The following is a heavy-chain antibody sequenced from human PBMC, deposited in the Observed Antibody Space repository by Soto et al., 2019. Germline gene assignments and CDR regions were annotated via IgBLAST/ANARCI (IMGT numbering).Heavy chain of an antibody. CDR2: IFGGGST. J-gene: IGHJ6*02. Sequence: EVQMVQSGGGLVQPGGSLTLSCAASGFNVSSDYVSWVRQAPGKGLEWVSSIFGGGSTYYADAVKGRFTVSRHNSIHTVSLHLISPRREDTATYYCASDMHLGSYGMDVWGQGTTVIVSS. V-gene: IGHV3-53*04. CDR1: GFNVSSDY. CDR3: ASDMHLGSYGMDV. D-gene: IGHD1-26*01.